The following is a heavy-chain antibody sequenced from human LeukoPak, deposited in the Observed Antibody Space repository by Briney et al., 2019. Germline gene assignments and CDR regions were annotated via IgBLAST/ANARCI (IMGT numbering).Heavy chain of an antibody. Sequence: SETLSLTCTVSGYSISSGYYWGWIRQPPGKGLEWIGSIYHSGSTYYNPSLKSRVTISVDTSKNQFSLKLSSVTAADTAVYYCATKSSWYFDYWGQGTLVTVSS. CDR2: IYHSGST. CDR1: GYSISSGYY. CDR3: ATKSSWYFDY. V-gene: IGHV4-38-2*02. J-gene: IGHJ4*02. D-gene: IGHD6-13*01.